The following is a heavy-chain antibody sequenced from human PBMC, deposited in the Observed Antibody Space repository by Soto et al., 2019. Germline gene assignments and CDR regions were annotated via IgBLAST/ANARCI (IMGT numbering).Heavy chain of an antibody. Sequence: ASVQVSCQASGYTFTSYAMHWVRQAPGQRLEWMGWINAGNGNTKYSQKFQGRVTITRDTSASTAYMELSSLRSEDTAVYYCARGGDGRDYYYYGMDVWGQGTTVTV. J-gene: IGHJ6*02. V-gene: IGHV1-3*01. CDR2: INAGNGNT. CDR3: ARGGDGRDYYYYGMDV. CDR1: GYTFTSYA. D-gene: IGHD1-26*01.